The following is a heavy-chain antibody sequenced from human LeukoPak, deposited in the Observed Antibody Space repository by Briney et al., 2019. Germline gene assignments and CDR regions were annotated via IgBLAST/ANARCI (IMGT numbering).Heavy chain of an antibody. CDR2: VYHSGST. V-gene: IGHV4-59*12. D-gene: IGHD5-18*01. Sequence: ASETLSLTCTVSGGSISSYYWSWLRQPPGKGLEWIGCVYHSGSTTYNPSLKSRVTISVDTSKNQFSLKLSSVTAADTAVYYCARDLEYSYGPAAFDIWGQGTMVTVSS. J-gene: IGHJ3*02. CDR1: GGSISSYY. CDR3: ARDLEYSYGPAAFDI.